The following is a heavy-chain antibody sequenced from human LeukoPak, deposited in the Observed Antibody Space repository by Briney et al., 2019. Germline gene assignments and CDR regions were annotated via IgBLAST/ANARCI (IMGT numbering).Heavy chain of an antibody. CDR3: ALIGVVIPPDTYDV. CDR1: GFTFGDYA. D-gene: IGHD2-21*01. V-gene: IGHV3-30*02. J-gene: IGHJ3*01. CDR2: IRYDGSDS. Sequence: GGSLRLSCSASGFTFGDYAFHWVRQAPGKGLEWLAFIRYDGSDSYYADSVKGRFTISRDNSKKTLYLQMDSLRTEDTAFYYCALIGVVIPPDTYDVWGQGTLVTVSS.